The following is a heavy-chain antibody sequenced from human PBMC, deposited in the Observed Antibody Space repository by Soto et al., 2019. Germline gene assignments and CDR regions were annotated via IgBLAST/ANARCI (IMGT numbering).Heavy chain of an antibody. CDR1: GFTFSSYG. CDR3: AKDRGPRDSGSYRRLHYGMDV. J-gene: IGHJ6*02. D-gene: IGHD1-26*01. V-gene: IGHV3-30*18. Sequence: QVQLVESGGGVVQPGRSLRLSCAASGFTFSSYGMHWVRQAPGKGLEWVAVISYDGSNKYYADAVKGRFTISRDNSKNTLYLQMNSLRAEDTAVDYCAKDRGPRDSGSYRRLHYGMDVWGQGTTVTVSS. CDR2: ISYDGSNK.